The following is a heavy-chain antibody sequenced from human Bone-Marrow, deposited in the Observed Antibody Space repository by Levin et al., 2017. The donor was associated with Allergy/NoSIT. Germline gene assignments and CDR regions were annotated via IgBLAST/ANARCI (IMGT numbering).Heavy chain of an antibody. D-gene: IGHD2-15*01. Sequence: GSLRLSCAVYGGSFSDYYWTWIRQPPGKGLEWIGEVNYSGTTNYSPSLRSRLTISRDTSKNQFSLKLTSVTTADTALYFCARGTFGGYINYWGQGALVGVSS. J-gene: IGHJ4*02. CDR3: ARGTFGGYINY. V-gene: IGHV4-34*01. CDR2: VNYSGTT. CDR1: GGSFSDYY.